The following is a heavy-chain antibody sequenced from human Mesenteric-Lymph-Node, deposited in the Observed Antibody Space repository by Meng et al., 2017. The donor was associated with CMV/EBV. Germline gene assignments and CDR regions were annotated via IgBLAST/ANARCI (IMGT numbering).Heavy chain of an antibody. Sequence: GGSLRLSCVASGFTFSGYEMNWVRQAPGKGLEWISYISSRGSTKYYADSVKGRFTISRDNAKNSLYLQMNSLRAEDTAVYYCAKDPYCSSTSCPDYGDRDYWGQGTLVTVSS. CDR2: ISSRGSTK. J-gene: IGHJ4*02. V-gene: IGHV3-48*03. CDR1: GFTFSGYE. CDR3: AKDPYCSSTSCPDYGDRDY. D-gene: IGHD2-2*01.